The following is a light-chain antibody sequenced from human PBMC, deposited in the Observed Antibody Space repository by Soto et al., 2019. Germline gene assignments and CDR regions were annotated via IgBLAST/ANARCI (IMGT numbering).Light chain of an antibody. CDR1: QSISSW. Sequence: DLQMTQSPSTLSASVGDRVTITCRASQSISSWLAWYQQKPGKAPKLLIYKASSLESGVPSRFSGSGSGTEFSLTISSLQPDDCATYYCQQYNSYSRTFGQGTKVEIK. J-gene: IGKJ1*01. CDR2: KAS. CDR3: QQYNSYSRT. V-gene: IGKV1-5*03.